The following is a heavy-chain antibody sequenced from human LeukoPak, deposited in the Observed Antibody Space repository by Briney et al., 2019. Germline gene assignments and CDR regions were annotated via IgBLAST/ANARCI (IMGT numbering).Heavy chain of an antibody. Sequence: GGSLRLSCAASGFTFSSYSMNWVRQAPGKGLEWVSSISSSSNYIYYADSVKGRFTISRDNAKNSLYLQMNSLRAEDTAVYFCVRDLSYYGSGSYYIYWGQGTLVTVSS. CDR3: VRDLSYYGSGSYYIY. V-gene: IGHV3-21*01. CDR1: GFTFSSYS. J-gene: IGHJ4*02. CDR2: ISSSSNYI. D-gene: IGHD3-10*01.